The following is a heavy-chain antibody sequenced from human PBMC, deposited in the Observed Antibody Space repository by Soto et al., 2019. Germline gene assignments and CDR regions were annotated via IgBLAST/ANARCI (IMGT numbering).Heavy chain of an antibody. CDR1: GGSISSNDFY. CDR3: ARLSGSWQSWFDP. V-gene: IGHV4-31*03. D-gene: IGHD6-13*01. CDR2: IYSSGNT. J-gene: IGHJ5*02. Sequence: QVQLQESGPGLVKPSQTLSLTCIVSGGSISSNDFYWSWIRQHPGKGLDWIGFIYSSGNTYYNPSLTCRVTILVDTSKHLFSLQVSSVTAADTAVYYCARLSGSWQSWFDPLGQGTLVTVSS.